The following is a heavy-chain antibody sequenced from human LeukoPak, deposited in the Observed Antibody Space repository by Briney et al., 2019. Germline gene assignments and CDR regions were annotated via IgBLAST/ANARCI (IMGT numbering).Heavy chain of an antibody. CDR1: GFTFSGHW. CDR2: INERGTDS. CDR3: ARDSAHAFDI. J-gene: IGHJ3*02. Sequence: GGSLTLSCTASGFTFSGHWIHWVRQAPGMGLVWVSRINERGTDSMYADSVKGRFTISRDNAKNTLYLQMNSLRAEDTAVYYCARDSAHAFDIWGQGTTVTVSS. V-gene: IGHV3-74*03.